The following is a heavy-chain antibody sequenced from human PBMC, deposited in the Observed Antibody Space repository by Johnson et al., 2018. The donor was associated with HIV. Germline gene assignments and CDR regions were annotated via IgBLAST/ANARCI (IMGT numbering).Heavy chain of an antibody. Sequence: VQLVESGGGLVQPGGSLRLSCAASGFTFSSYDMHWVRQATGKGLEWVSAIGTAGDTYYPGSVKGRFTISRDNSRNMVYLEMNSLRTEDTAVYYCARGLKGAFDIWGQGTRVTVSS. V-gene: IGHV3-13*01. J-gene: IGHJ3*02. CDR3: ARGLKGAFDI. CDR1: GFTFSSYD. CDR2: IGTAGDT.